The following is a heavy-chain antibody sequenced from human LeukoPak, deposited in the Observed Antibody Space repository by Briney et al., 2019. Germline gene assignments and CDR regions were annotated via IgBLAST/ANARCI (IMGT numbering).Heavy chain of an antibody. CDR3: VRSKSGAYGWFDP. V-gene: IGHV4-59*13. CDR1: GGSISGYF. Sequence: PSETLSLTCTVSGGSISGYFWTWIRQPPGKGLGWSGYIYYTGNNNYNPSLKSRVTISIDTSKNQFSLNVNSVTAADTAVYYCVRSKSGAYGWFDPWGPGTLVTVSS. CDR2: IYYTGNN. D-gene: IGHD2-15*01. J-gene: IGHJ5*02.